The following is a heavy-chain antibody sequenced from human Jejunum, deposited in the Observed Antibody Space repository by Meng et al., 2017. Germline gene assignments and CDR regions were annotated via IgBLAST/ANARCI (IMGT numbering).Heavy chain of an antibody. Sequence: QVQLQESGPGLVKPWGTLSLTCAVSGDSISSSYWWSWVRQSPGKGLEWIGEIYHSGTTNYSPSLKSRVTLSVDKSKNQFSLNLSSVTAADTAVYFCARDFEALNGVWGQGTLVTVSS. CDR1: GDSISSSYW. CDR2: IYHSGTT. D-gene: IGHD2-8*01. CDR3: ARDFEALNGV. V-gene: IGHV4-4*02. J-gene: IGHJ1*01.